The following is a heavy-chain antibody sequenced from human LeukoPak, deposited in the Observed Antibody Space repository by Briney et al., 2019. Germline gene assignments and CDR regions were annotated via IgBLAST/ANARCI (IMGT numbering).Heavy chain of an antibody. CDR2: ISSSSSTI. CDR1: GFTFSSYS. CDR3: ARDSSVLRFLEWFSSYMDV. Sequence: PGGSLRLSCAASGFTFSSYSMNWVRQAPGKGLGWVSYISSSSSTIYYADSVKGRFTISRDNAKNSLYLQMNSLRAEDTAVYYCARDSSVLRFLEWFSSYMDVWGKGTTVTVSS. D-gene: IGHD3-3*01. J-gene: IGHJ6*03. V-gene: IGHV3-48*01.